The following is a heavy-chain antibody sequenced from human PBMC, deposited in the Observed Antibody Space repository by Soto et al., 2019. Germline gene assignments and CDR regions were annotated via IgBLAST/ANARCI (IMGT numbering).Heavy chain of an antibody. CDR3: ARDWNYPASFFDY. J-gene: IGHJ4*02. D-gene: IGHD1-7*01. CDR1: GGTFSSYA. CDR2: IIPIFGTA. V-gene: IGHV1-69*13. Sequence: ASVKVSCKASGGTFSSYAISWVRQAPGQGLEWMGGIIPIFGTANYAQKFQGRVTITADESTSTAYMELSSLRSEDTAVYYCARDWNYPASFFDYWGQGTLVTVSS.